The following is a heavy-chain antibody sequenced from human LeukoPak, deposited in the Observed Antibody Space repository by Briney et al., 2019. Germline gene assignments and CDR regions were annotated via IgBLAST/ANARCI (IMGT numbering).Heavy chain of an antibody. Sequence: SETLSLTCTVSVGSIDSYYWSWMRHPPGKGLEGIGYIYYTGSTEYHPSRKSRVTISLDTSKNQFSLKLTSVTAADTAVYYCARVYQSAEYYFDYWGQGNLVSVSS. J-gene: IGHJ4*02. V-gene: IGHV4-59*01. D-gene: IGHD2-2*01. CDR1: VGSIDSYY. CDR2: IYYTGST. CDR3: ARVYQSAEYYFDY.